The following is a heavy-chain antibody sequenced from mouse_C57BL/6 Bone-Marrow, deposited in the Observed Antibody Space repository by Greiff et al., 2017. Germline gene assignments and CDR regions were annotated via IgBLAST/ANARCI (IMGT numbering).Heavy chain of an antibody. Sequence: EVKVVESGGGLVKPGGSLKLSCAASGFTFSSYAMSWVRQTPEKRLEWVATISDGGSYTYYPDNVKGRFTISRDNAKNNLYLQMSHLKSEDTAMYYCAREGLRNFAYWGQGTLVTVSA. V-gene: IGHV5-4*01. CDR3: AREGLRNFAY. CDR1: GFTFSSYA. J-gene: IGHJ3*01. D-gene: IGHD1-1*01. CDR2: ISDGGSYT.